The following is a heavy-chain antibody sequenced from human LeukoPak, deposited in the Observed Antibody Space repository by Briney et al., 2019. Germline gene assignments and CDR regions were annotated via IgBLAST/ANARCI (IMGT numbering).Heavy chain of an antibody. D-gene: IGHD2-15*01. J-gene: IGHJ4*02. CDR3: AIVVVAPSWYFDY. CDR2: MNPNSGNT. Sequence: ASVKVSCEASGYTFTSYDINWVRQATGQGLEWMGWMNPNSGNTGYAQKFQGRVTMTRNTSISTVYMELSSLRSEDTAVYYCAIVVVAPSWYFDYWGQGTLVTVSS. V-gene: IGHV1-8*01. CDR1: GYTFTSYD.